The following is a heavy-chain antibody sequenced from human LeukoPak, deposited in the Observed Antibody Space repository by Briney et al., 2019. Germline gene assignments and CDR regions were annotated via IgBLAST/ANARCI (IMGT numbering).Heavy chain of an antibody. CDR1: GASIGSYY. J-gene: IGHJ6*02. V-gene: IGHV4-59*08. D-gene: IGHD2-15*01. CDR3: TRHDVVAVIGHGMAV. CDR2: ISQNGYT. Sequence: SETLSLACTVSGASIGSYYWSWIRQPPGKGLEWIGYISQNGYTKYTPSLKSRVTISRDTSENQFSLILSSVTAADTAVYYCTRHDVVAVIGHGMAVWGQGTTVTVSS.